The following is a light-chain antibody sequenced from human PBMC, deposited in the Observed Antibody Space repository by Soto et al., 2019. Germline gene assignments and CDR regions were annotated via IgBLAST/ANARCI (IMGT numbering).Light chain of an antibody. CDR1: QSVSSY. CDR2: GAS. V-gene: IGKV3-15*01. J-gene: IGKJ2*01. CDR3: QQYNNWPRT. Sequence: EIVMTQSPATLSVSPGERATLSCRASQSVSSYFAWYQQKPGQAPRLLIYGASTRATGIPARCSGSGSGTEITLTISSLQSEDFEVYYCQQYNNWPRTFGQGTKLEIK.